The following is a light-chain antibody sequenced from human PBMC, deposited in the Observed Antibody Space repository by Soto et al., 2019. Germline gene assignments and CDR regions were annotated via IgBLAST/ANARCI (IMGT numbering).Light chain of an antibody. J-gene: IGLJ1*01. CDR2: RNN. Sequence: QSVLTQPPSASGTPGQRVIISCSGSSSNIGSNTVNWYQQLPGTAPKLLIYRNNQRPSGVPDRFSGSKSGTSASLAISGLRSEDEADYYCAAWDDSLSGYVFGTGTKLTVL. CDR1: SSNIGSNT. V-gene: IGLV1-47*01. CDR3: AAWDDSLSGYV.